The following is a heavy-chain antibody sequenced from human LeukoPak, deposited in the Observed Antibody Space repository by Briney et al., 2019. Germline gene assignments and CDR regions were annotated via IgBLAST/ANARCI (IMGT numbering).Heavy chain of an antibody. D-gene: IGHD3-10*01. CDR3: AKYIFGSDYFEY. V-gene: IGHV4-4*07. CDR2: IFSSGTT. Sequence: PSETLSLTCTVSGGSISGYYWSWIRQPARKGLEWIGRIFSSGTTNYNPSLKSRVTMSVDTSKNHFSLKLSSVTAADTAVYYCAKYIFGSDYFEYWGQGTLVTISS. J-gene: IGHJ4*02. CDR1: GGSISGYY.